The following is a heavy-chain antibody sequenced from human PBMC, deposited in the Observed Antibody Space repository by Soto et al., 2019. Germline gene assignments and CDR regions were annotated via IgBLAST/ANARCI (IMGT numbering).Heavy chain of an antibody. CDR1: GFTFSSYA. CDR2: ISGSSTST. CDR3: AKDPSSGFAMENYFDY. V-gene: IGHV3-23*01. D-gene: IGHD3-10*01. Sequence: EVQLSGSGGGLVQPGGSLRLSCAASGFTFSSYAMSWVRQAPGKGLEWVSAISGSSTSTYYAASVKGRFIISRDNSKNTLYLQMNSLRAEDTAVYYCAKDPSSGFAMENYFDYWGQGTLVTVSS. J-gene: IGHJ4*02.